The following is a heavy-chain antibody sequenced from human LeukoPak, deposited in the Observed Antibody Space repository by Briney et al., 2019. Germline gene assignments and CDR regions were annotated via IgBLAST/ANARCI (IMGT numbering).Heavy chain of an antibody. Sequence: SETLSLTCTVSGGSISSSSYYWGWIRQPPGKGLKWIGSIYYSGSTYYNPSLKSRVTISVDTSKNQFSLKLSSVTAADTAVYYCARTPDYGDYDAYYFDYWGQGTLVTVSS. CDR2: IYYSGST. V-gene: IGHV4-39*01. CDR3: ARTPDYGDYDAYYFDY. CDR1: GGSISSSSYY. J-gene: IGHJ4*02. D-gene: IGHD4-17*01.